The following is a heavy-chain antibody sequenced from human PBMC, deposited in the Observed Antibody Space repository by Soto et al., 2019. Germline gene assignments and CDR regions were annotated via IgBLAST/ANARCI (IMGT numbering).Heavy chain of an antibody. D-gene: IGHD2-2*01. V-gene: IGHV3-53*01. CDR2: LYSGGQT. CDR1: GFNFDNSY. Sequence: VQLVESGGGLVQPGGSLRLSCAVSGFNFDNSYMGWVRQAPGKGLEWVSILYSGGQTYYTESVRGRFTISRDISKNTLDLQMNRLTADDTAVYYCSKNNVAPAFVGFEYWGQGTLVTVSS. J-gene: IGHJ4*02. CDR3: SKNNVAPAFVGFEY.